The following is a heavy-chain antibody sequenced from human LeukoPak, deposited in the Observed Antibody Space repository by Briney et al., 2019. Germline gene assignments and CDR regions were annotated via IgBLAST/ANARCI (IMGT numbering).Heavy chain of an antibody. CDR3: ARSTGGPLWKDY. Sequence: GGSLRLSCAASGFMFSDYWMSWVRQAPGKGLEWVAVISYDGSNKYYADSVKGRFTISRDNSKNTLYLQMNSLRAEDTAVYYCARSTGGPLWKDYWGQGTLVTVSS. CDR1: GFMFSDYW. D-gene: IGHD3-10*01. CDR2: ISYDGSNK. J-gene: IGHJ4*02. V-gene: IGHV3-30-3*01.